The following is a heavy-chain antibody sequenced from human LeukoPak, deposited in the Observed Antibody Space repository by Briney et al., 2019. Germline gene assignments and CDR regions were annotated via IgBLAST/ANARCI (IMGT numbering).Heavy chain of an antibody. CDR1: GYPFSDYY. Sequence: ASVKVSCKTSGYPFSDYYIHWIRQASGQGLESMGWINPKNGDTKYAQRSQGRLTITMDTSIDTVYMELRSLRYDDTAVYYCARLSALWGQGTLITVSS. CDR3: ARLSAL. J-gene: IGHJ4*02. V-gene: IGHV1-2*02. CDR2: INPKNGDT.